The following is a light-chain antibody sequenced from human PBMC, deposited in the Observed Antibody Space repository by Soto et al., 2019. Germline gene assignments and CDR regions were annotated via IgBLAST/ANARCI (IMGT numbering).Light chain of an antibody. J-gene: IGKJ4*01. CDR2: DAS. CDR1: QSVSSY. CDR3: QQRLAALT. V-gene: IGKV3-11*01. Sequence: EIVLTQSPATLSLSPGERATLSCRASQSVSSYLAWYQQKPGQAPRLLIYDASNRATGIPARFSGRGSGTDFTLTISSLEPEDFAVYYCQQRLAALTFGGGTKVEIK.